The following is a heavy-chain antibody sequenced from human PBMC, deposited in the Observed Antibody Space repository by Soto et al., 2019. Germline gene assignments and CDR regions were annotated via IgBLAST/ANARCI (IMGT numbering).Heavy chain of an antibody. CDR3: ARVLNYYDSRAVPYFDP. Sequence: PSETLSLTCTVSGASISSGDYSWSWIRQYPGQGLEWIGDIYYTGTTNYNPSLKSRLTISVDTSKNQFSLKLSSVTAADTAVYYCARVLNYYDSRAVPYFDPWGQETLVTVSS. CDR2: IYYTGTT. J-gene: IGHJ5*02. D-gene: IGHD3-22*01. V-gene: IGHV4-30-4*08. CDR1: GASISSGDYS.